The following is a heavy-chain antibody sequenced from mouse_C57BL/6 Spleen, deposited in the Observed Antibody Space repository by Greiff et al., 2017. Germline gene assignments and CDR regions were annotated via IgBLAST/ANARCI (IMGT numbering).Heavy chain of an antibody. J-gene: IGHJ4*01. CDR2: ISYDGSN. D-gene: IGHD2-3*01. CDR1: GYSITSGYY. Sequence: DVQLQESGPGLVKPSQSLSLTCSVTGYSITSGYYWNWIRQFPGNKLEWMGYISYDGSNNYNPSLKNRISITRDTSKNQFFLKLNSVTTEDTATYYCAREDGNAMDYWGQGTSVTVSS. V-gene: IGHV3-6*01. CDR3: AREDGNAMDY.